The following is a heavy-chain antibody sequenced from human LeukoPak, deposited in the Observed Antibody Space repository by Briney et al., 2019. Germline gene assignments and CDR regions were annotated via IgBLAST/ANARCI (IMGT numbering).Heavy chain of an antibody. CDR3: AKDVLRFLEWFFDY. CDR1: GFTFDDYT. J-gene: IGHJ4*02. V-gene: IGHV3-30*02. Sequence: GGSLRLSCAASGFTFDDYTMHWVRQAPGKGLEWVAFIRYDGSNKYYADSVKGRFTISRDNSKNTLYLQMNSLRAEDTAVYYCAKDVLRFLEWFFDYWGQGPLVTVPS. D-gene: IGHD3-3*01. CDR2: IRYDGSNK.